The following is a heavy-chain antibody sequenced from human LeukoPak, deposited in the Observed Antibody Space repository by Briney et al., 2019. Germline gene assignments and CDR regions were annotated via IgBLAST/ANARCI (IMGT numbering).Heavy chain of an antibody. V-gene: IGHV4-59*01. CDR3: AREVAPYDSSGYYLRKGAFDI. CDR2: IYYSGGT. CDR1: GGSISSYY. D-gene: IGHD3-22*01. Sequence: PSETLSLTCTVSGGSISSYYWSWIRQPPGKGLEWIGCIYYSGGTNYNPSLKSRVTISVDTSKNQFSLKLSSVTAADTAVYYCAREVAPYDSSGYYLRKGAFDIWGQGTMVTVSS. J-gene: IGHJ3*02.